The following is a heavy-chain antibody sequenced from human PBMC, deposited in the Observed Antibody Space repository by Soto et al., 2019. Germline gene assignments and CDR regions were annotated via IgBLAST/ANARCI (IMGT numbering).Heavy chain of an antibody. D-gene: IGHD3-10*01. J-gene: IGHJ4*02. Sequence: LSLTCTVSGGSISSYYWSWVRQSAGKGLEWIGRIYSSGTTNYNPSLKSRVTMSVDTSKNQFSLHLSSVTAADTAVYYCARETASGSYMYYFDYWGQGTLVTVSS. CDR2: IYSSGTT. CDR1: GGSISSYY. CDR3: ARETASGSYMYYFDY. V-gene: IGHV4-4*07.